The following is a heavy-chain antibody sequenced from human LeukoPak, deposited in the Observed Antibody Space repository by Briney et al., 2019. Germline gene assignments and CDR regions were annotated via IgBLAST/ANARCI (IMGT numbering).Heavy chain of an antibody. CDR1: GFTFSSYA. V-gene: IGHV3-30-3*01. CDR2: ISYDGSNK. D-gene: IGHD6-13*01. Sequence: GRSLRLSCAASGFTFSSYAMHWVRQAPGKGLEWVAVISYDGSNKYYADSVKGRFTISRDNSKNTLYLQMNSLRAEDTAVYYCARDGGLAAALYYFDYWGQGTLVTVSS. J-gene: IGHJ4*02. CDR3: ARDGGLAAALYYFDY.